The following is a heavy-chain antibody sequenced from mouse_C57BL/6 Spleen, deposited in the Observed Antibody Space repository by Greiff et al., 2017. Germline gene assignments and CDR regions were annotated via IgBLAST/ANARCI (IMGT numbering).Heavy chain of an antibody. CDR1: GFNIQDYY. J-gene: IGHJ4*01. CDR2: IDPEDGDT. V-gene: IGHV14-1*01. D-gene: IGHD2-1*01. Sequence: VQLQQSGAELVRPGASVKLSCTASGFNIQDYYMHWVKQRPEQGLEWIGRIDPEDGDTEYAPKFQGKATMTADTSSNTAYLQLSSLTSEDTAVYYCTFYYGNHYYAMDYWGQGTSVTVSS. CDR3: TFYYGNHYYAMDY.